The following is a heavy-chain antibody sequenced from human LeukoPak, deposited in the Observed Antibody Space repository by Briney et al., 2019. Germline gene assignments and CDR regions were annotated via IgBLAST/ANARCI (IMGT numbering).Heavy chain of an antibody. CDR2: IHYSGST. Sequence: SETLSLTCTVSGGSISSYYWSWIRQPPGKGLEWIGYIHYSGSTNYNPSLKSRVTISVDTSKNQFSLKLSSVTAADTAVYYCARVPPKFYGSGSLDYWDQGTLVTVSS. CDR3: ARVPPKFYGSGSLDY. V-gene: IGHV4-59*12. D-gene: IGHD3-10*01. CDR1: GGSISSYY. J-gene: IGHJ4*02.